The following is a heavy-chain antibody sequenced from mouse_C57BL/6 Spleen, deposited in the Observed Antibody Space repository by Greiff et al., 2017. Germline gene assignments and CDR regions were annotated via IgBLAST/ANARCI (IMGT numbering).Heavy chain of an antibody. CDR2: INPNNGGT. CDR1: RSTFTDYN. D-gene: IGHD1-1*01. V-gene: IGHV1-18*01. CDR3: AREKDYYGRGSYFDV. J-gene: IGHJ1*03. Sequence: EVQLQQSGPELVKPGASVKIPCKASRSTFTDYNMDWVKQSHGKSLEWIGDINPNNGGTIYNQKFKGKATLTVDKSSSTAYMELRSLTSEDTAVYYCAREKDYYGRGSYFDVWGTGTTVTVSS.